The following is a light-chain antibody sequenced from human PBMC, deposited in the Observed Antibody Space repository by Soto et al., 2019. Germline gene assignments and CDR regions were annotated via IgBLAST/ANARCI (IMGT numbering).Light chain of an antibody. CDR2: SAS. CDR3: QQSYTAPST. V-gene: IGKV1-39*01. CDR1: QSIRSH. Sequence: DIQMSESPSSLPASVGGIVTITCRASQSIRSHLNWYPQRPGKAPKLLIYSASSLQSGVPSRFSGGGSGTVFTLTISSLQPEDSSAYYCQQSYTAPSTFGQGTRLDI. J-gene: IGKJ5*01.